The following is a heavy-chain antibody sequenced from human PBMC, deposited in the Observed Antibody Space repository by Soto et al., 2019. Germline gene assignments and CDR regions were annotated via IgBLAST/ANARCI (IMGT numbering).Heavy chain of an antibody. D-gene: IGHD4-17*01. J-gene: IGHJ4*02. CDR2: ISSSSSYT. V-gene: IGHV3-11*06. CDR1: GFTFSDYY. Sequence: PGGSLRLSCAASGFTFSDYYMSWIRQAPGKGLEWVSYISSSSSYTNYADSVKGRFTISRDNAKNSLYLQMNSLRAGDTAVYYCASYYGDYAYFDYWGQGTLVTVSS. CDR3: ASYYGDYAYFDY.